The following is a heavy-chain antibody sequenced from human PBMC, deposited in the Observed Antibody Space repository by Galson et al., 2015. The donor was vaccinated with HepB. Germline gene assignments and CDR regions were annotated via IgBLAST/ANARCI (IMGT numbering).Heavy chain of an antibody. Sequence: SLRLSCAASGFTFSSYSMHWVRQAPGKGLEWVSSISSSSSYIYYADSVKGRFTISRDNAKNSLYPQMNSLRAEDTAVYYCARVVVVAANWGQGTLVTVSS. CDR2: ISSSSSYI. CDR1: GFTFSSYS. J-gene: IGHJ4*02. CDR3: ARVVVVAAN. D-gene: IGHD2-15*01. V-gene: IGHV3-21*01.